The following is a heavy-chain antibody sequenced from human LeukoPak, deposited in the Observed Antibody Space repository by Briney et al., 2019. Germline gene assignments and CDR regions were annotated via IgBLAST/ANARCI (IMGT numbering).Heavy chain of an antibody. V-gene: IGHV3-11*04. Sequence: KPGGSLRLSCAASGFTFSDYYMSWIRQAPGKGLEWVSYISSSGSTIYYADSVKGRFTISRDNAKNSLYLQMNSLRAEDTAVYYCARDKSLYSSSSFRGVYWGQGTLVTVSS. J-gene: IGHJ4*02. CDR3: ARDKSLYSSSSFRGVY. CDR2: ISSSGSTI. CDR1: GFTFSDYY. D-gene: IGHD6-6*01.